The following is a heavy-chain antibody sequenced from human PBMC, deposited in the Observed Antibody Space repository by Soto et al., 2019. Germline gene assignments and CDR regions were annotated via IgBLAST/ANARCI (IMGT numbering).Heavy chain of an antibody. Sequence: EVQLVESGGGLVQPGGSLRLSCAASGFTFSRHWMHWVRQAPGKGLVWVSRINSDGTSTNYADSVKGRFTISRDNAKNTLYLQMNSLRGEHTAVYHCASPYTATIHNGLNSWGQGTLVTVSS. J-gene: IGHJ4*02. CDR2: INSDGTST. CDR3: ASPYTATIHNGLNS. D-gene: IGHD5-12*01. V-gene: IGHV3-74*01. CDR1: GFTFSRHW.